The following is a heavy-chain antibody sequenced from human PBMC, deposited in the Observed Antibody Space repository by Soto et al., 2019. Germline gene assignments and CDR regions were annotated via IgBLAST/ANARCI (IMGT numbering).Heavy chain of an antibody. CDR2: IIPIFGTA. D-gene: IGHD1-26*01. Sequence: QVQLVQSGAEVKKPGSSVKVSCKASGGTFSSYAISWVRQAPGQGLEWMGGIIPIFGTANYAQKFQGRVTITADESTSTAYMELSSLRSEDTAVYYCARVKWELRDYYYYYYGMDVWGQGTMVTVSS. J-gene: IGHJ6*02. CDR1: GGTFSSYA. CDR3: ARVKWELRDYYYYYYGMDV. V-gene: IGHV1-69*01.